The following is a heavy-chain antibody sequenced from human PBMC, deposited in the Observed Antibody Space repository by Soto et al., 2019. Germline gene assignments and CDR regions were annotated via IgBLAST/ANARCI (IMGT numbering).Heavy chain of an antibody. CDR3: ARAGGLGAVAADY. J-gene: IGHJ4*02. CDR2: VYHSGST. D-gene: IGHD6-19*01. V-gene: IGHV4-30-2*01. Sequence: QLQLQESGSGLVKPSQNLSLTWAVSGGSISSGGYSWSWIRQPPGKGLEWIGYVYHSGSTYYNPSLKSRVTISVDRSKNQFSVKLSSVTAADTAVYYCARAGGLGAVAADYWGQGTLVTVS. CDR1: GGSISSGGYS.